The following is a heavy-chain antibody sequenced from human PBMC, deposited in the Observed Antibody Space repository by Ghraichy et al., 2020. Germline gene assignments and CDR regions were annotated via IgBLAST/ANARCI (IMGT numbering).Heavy chain of an antibody. CDR1: GFTFSSYS. J-gene: IGHJ2*01. CDR2: ISSSSSYI. V-gene: IGHV3-21*01. CDR3: ARGTVAVAEGYWYFDL. D-gene: IGHD6-19*01. Sequence: LSLTCAASGFTFSSYSMNWVRQAPGKGLEWVSSISSSSSYIYYADSVKGRFTISRDNAKNSLYLQMNSLRAEDTAVYYCARGTVAVAEGYWYFDLWGRGTLVTVSS.